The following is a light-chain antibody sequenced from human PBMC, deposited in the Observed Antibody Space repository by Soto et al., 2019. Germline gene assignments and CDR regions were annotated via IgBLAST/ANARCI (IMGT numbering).Light chain of an antibody. CDR1: SGDVGGYNF. Sequence: QSALTQPRSVSGSPGQSVTISCTGTSGDVGGYNFVSWYQQHPGKAPTLMIFDVSQRPSGVPDRFSGSKSGNTASLTISGLLADDEAGYYCYSYGGSYTWVFGGGTKLTVL. CDR2: DVS. CDR3: YSYGGSYTWV. V-gene: IGLV2-11*01. J-gene: IGLJ3*02.